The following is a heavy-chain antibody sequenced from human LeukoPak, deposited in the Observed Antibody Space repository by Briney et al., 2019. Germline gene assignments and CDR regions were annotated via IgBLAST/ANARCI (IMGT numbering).Heavy chain of an antibody. CDR2: IYPGDSDT. V-gene: IGHV5-51*01. CDR3: ARHKDYYDSSGYYFPGRDLANWFDP. J-gene: IGHJ5*02. Sequence: GESLKISCKGSGYSFTSYWIGWVRQMPGKGLEWMGIIYPGDSDTRYSPSFQGQVTISADKSISTAYLQWSSLKASDTAMYYFARHKDYYDSSGYYFPGRDLANWFDPWGQGTLVTVSS. D-gene: IGHD3-22*01. CDR1: GYSFTSYW.